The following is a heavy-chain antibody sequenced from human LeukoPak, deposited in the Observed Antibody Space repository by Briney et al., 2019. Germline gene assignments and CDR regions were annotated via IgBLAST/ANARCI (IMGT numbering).Heavy chain of an antibody. CDR1: GGSISSYY. V-gene: IGHV4-59*01. CDR3: ARSPGYYDSSGYYYNYFDY. Sequence: SETLSLTCAVSGGSISSYYWSWIRQPPGKGLEWIGYIYYSGSTNYNPSLKSRVTISVDTSKNQFSLKLSSVTAADTAVYYCARSPGYYDSSGYYYNYFDYWGQGTLVTVSS. D-gene: IGHD3-22*01. CDR2: IYYSGST. J-gene: IGHJ4*02.